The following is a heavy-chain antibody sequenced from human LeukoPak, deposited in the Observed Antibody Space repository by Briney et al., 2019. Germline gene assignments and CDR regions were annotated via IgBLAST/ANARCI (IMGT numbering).Heavy chain of an antibody. CDR1: GGSFSDYY. J-gene: IGHJ4*02. CDR2: IYTSGST. D-gene: IGHD3-9*01. Sequence: SETLSLTCAVYGGSFSDYYWSWIRQPARKGLEWIGRIYTSGSTNYNPSLKSRVTISVDTSKNQFSLKLSSVTAADTAMYYCARQYDILTGYYLDYWGQGTLVTVSS. V-gene: IGHV4-59*10. CDR3: ARQYDILTGYYLDY.